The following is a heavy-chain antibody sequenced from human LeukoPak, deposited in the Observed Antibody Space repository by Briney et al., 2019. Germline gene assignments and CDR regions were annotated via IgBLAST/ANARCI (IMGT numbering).Heavy chain of an antibody. CDR1: GFTFSGYW. Sequence: GGSLRLSCAASGFTFSGYWMSWVRQAPGKGLEWVDNIKQDGSERYHVDSVKGRFTISRDNAKNSLYLQMNSLRAEDTAVYYCARVSYDRSGYSDYWGQGTLVTVSS. D-gene: IGHD3-22*01. CDR2: IKQDGSER. V-gene: IGHV3-7*04. J-gene: IGHJ4*02. CDR3: ARVSYDRSGYSDY.